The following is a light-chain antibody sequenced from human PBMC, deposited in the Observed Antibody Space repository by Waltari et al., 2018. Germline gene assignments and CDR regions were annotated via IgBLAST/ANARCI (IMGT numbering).Light chain of an antibody. Sequence: DIQMTQSPSSLSASVGDRVTITCRASQSISSYLNWYQQKPGKAPKLLIYAASTLQRGVPSRFSGNGSGTEFTLTISSLQPEDFATYYCQQLNSYPPTFGPGTKVDIK. V-gene: IGKV1-9*01. CDR2: AAS. CDR3: QQLNSYPPT. CDR1: QSISSY. J-gene: IGKJ3*01.